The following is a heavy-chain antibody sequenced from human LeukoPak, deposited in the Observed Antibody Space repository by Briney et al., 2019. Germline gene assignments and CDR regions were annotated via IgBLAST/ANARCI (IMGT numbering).Heavy chain of an antibody. CDR3: ARVVNRVYFDY. Sequence: PSETLSLTCTVSGGSISSYYWSWIRQPPGKGLEWIGYIYYSGSTNYNPSLKSRVTISVDTSKNQFSLKLSSVTAADTAVYYCARVVNRVYFDYWGQGTLSPSPQ. CDR2: IYYSGST. V-gene: IGHV4-59*01. CDR1: GGSISSYY. D-gene: IGHD4-23*01. J-gene: IGHJ4*02.